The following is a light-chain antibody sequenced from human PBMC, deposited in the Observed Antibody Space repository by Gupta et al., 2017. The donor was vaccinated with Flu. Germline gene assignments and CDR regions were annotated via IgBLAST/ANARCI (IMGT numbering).Light chain of an antibody. Sequence: STMGSSWFYWYHQQLPGKAPKLLIYRNEQRPSWVPDRFSASKSGTSASLAISGVRSEDEADYYCAAWDASLSAVVFGGGTKLTV. CDR2: RNE. V-gene: IGLV1-47*01. J-gene: IGLJ2*01. CDR3: AAWDASLSAVV. CDR1: STMGSSW.